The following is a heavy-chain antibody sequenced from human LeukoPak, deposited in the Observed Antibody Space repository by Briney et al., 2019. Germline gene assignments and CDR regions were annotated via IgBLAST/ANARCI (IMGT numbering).Heavy chain of an antibody. CDR2: INAGNGNT. V-gene: IGHV1-3*01. CDR3: ARGGDPTEFDP. D-gene: IGHD1-26*01. CDR1: GYTFTNYT. Sequence: ASVKVSCKASGYTFTNYTINWVRQAPGQRLEWMGWINAGNGNTKYSQKFQGRVTITRDTSASTAYMELSSLRSEDTAVYYCARGGDPTEFDPWGQGTLVTVSS. J-gene: IGHJ5*02.